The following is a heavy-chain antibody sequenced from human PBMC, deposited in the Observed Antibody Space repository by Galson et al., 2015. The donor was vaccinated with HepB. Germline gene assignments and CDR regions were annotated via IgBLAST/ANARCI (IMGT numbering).Heavy chain of an antibody. J-gene: IGHJ4*02. CDR2: ISYDGSNK. Sequence: SLRLSCAASGFTFSSYGMHWVRQAPGKGLEWAAVISYDGSNKYYADSVKGRFTISRDNSKNTLYLQMNSLRAEDTAVYYCTTEYYDFWSGYYHHFDCWGQGTLVTVSS. D-gene: IGHD3-3*01. CDR3: TTEYYDFWSGYYHHFDC. V-gene: IGHV3-30*03. CDR1: GFTFSSYG.